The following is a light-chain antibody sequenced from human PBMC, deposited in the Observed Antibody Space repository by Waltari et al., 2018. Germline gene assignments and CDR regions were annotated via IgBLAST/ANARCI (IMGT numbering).Light chain of an antibody. CDR2: KSS. J-gene: IGKJ1*01. V-gene: IGKV1-5*03. CDR3: QQYRTVHWT. CDR1: ENMTNW. Sequence: DIQITQSPSTLSASVSARVTITCRSSENMTNWLAWYKQKPGKDHSLLIYKSSSLQTGVLGRFSGSGSGTEFTLTINSLQVEDSATYHCQQYRTVHWTFGQGTKVEIK.